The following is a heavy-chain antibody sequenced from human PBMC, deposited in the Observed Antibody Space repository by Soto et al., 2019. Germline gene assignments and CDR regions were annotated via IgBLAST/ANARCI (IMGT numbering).Heavy chain of an antibody. D-gene: IGHD6-19*01. V-gene: IGHV3-23*01. CDR1: GFTFSSSA. Sequence: EVQLLDSGGGLGQPGGSLRLSCAASGFTFSSSAMSWVRQAPGKGLEWVSAVSGSGGTTYYADSVRGRFTISRDNSKNTLYLQMNSLRAEDTAIYFCARCTVDTIVTSGWCHYLDPWGQGTLVTVSS. CDR2: VSGSGGTT. CDR3: ARCTVDTIVTSGWCHYLDP. J-gene: IGHJ5*02.